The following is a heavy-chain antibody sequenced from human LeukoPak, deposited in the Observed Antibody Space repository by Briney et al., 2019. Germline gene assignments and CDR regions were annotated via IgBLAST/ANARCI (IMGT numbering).Heavy chain of an antibody. J-gene: IGHJ5*02. Sequence: GGSLRLSCAASGFIFSNYAITWIRQAPGKGLEWVSEISGSGESTYYGDSVKGRFTISRDNAKNSLYLQMNSLRAEDTAMYYCARDGWFGDYNWFDPWGQGTLVTVSS. CDR2: ISGSGEST. CDR3: ARDGWFGDYNWFDP. D-gene: IGHD3-10*01. CDR1: GFIFSNYA. V-gene: IGHV3-23*01.